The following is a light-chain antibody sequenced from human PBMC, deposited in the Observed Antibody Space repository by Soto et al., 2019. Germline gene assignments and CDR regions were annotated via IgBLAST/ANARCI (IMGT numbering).Light chain of an antibody. CDR1: SSNIGSNT. V-gene: IGLV1-44*01. Sequence: QAVVTQPPSASGTPGQRVTISCSGSSSNIGSNTVNWYQQLPGTAPKLLIYSNNQRPSGVPDRFSGSKSGTSASLAISGFQSEDEADYYCAAWDDSLNGRGFGTGTKLTVL. J-gene: IGLJ1*01. CDR3: AAWDDSLNGRG. CDR2: SNN.